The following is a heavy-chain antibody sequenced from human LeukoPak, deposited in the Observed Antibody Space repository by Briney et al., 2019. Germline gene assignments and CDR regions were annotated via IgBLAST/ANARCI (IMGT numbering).Heavy chain of an antibody. CDR2: IIPIFGTT. Sequence: SVKVSCKASGGTFSNYAINWVRQAPGQGPEWMGEIIPIFGTTKYAQKFQGRVTITADESTSTAYMELSSLRSEDTAVYYCATVPSGVTTGGYDPWGPGTLVTVSS. CDR1: GGTFSNYA. D-gene: IGHD4-17*01. CDR3: ATVPSGVTTGGYDP. J-gene: IGHJ5*02. V-gene: IGHV1-69*13.